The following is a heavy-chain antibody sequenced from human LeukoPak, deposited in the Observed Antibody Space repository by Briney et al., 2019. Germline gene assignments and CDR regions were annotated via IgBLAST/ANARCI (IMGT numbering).Heavy chain of an antibody. CDR1: GFTFSSYA. Sequence: GGSLRLSCAASGFTFSSYAMHWVRPAPGKGLEWVAVISYDGSNKYYADSVKGRFTISRDNSKNTLYLQMNSLRAEDTGVYYCARVRASLRYSSSWYFDYWGQGTLVTVSS. J-gene: IGHJ4*02. D-gene: IGHD6-13*01. V-gene: IGHV3-30*04. CDR2: ISYDGSNK. CDR3: ARVRASLRYSSSWYFDY.